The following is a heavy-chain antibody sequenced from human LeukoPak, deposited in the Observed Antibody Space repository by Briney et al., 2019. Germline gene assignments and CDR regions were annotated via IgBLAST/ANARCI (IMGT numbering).Heavy chain of an antibody. CDR2: IYYSGTT. V-gene: IGHV4-39*01. CDR3: ARRQGSTVPAHNPPWGFDP. CDR1: GGSIGSIISY. D-gene: IGHD2-2*01. Sequence: PSETLSLTCTVSGGSIGSIISYWGWIRQPPGKGLEWIGSIYYSGTTYYNPSLKSRVTISVDTSKNQFSLKLSSVTAADTAVYYCARRQGSTVPAHNPPWGFDPWGQGTLVTVSS. J-gene: IGHJ5*02.